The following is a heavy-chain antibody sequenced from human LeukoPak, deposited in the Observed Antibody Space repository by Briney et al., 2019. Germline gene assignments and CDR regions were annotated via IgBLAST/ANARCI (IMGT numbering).Heavy chain of an antibody. D-gene: IGHD6-13*01. Sequence: ASVKVSCKASGYTFTGYYMHWVRQAPGQGLEWMGWINPNSGGTNYAQKFQGRVTMTRDTSISTAYTELSRLRSDDTAVYYCARGLIAAAGYYYYYYMDVWGKGTTVTISS. J-gene: IGHJ6*03. V-gene: IGHV1-2*02. CDR2: INPNSGGT. CDR1: GYTFTGYY. CDR3: ARGLIAAAGYYYYYYMDV.